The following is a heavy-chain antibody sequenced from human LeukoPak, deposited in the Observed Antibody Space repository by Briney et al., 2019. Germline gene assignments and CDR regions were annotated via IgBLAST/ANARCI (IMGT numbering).Heavy chain of an antibody. D-gene: IGHD3-10*01. CDR3: ARDRYSSGSYYNWYFDL. Sequence: GGSLRLSCAASGFTFSDYYMSWIRQAPGKGLEWVSYISSSGSTIYQADSVKGRFTISRDNAKNSLYLQMNSLRAEDTAVYYCARDRYSSGSYYNWYFDLWGRGTLVTVSS. CDR1: GFTFSDYY. CDR2: ISSSGSTI. V-gene: IGHV3-11*01. J-gene: IGHJ2*01.